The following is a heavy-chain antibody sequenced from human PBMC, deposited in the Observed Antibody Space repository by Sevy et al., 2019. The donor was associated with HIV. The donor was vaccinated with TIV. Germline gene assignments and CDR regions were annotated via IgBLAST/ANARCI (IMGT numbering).Heavy chain of an antibody. CDR3: ATTKDYYDSSGSPFDY. J-gene: IGHJ4*02. V-gene: IGHV1-24*01. Sequence: ASVKVSCKVSGYTLTQLSMHWGRQAPGTGLEWMGSFDPEDGETLYAQKFQGRVTMTEDTSTNTAYMELSSLRSEDTAVYYCATTKDYYDSSGSPFDYWGQGTLVTVSS. CDR1: GYTLTQLS. CDR2: FDPEDGET. D-gene: IGHD3-22*01.